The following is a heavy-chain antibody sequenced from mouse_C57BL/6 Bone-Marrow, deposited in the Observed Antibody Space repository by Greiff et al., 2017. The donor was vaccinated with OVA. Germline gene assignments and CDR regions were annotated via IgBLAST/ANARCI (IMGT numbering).Heavy chain of an antibody. D-gene: IGHD1-1*01. CDR3: AKKNYGSLYWYFDV. V-gene: IGHV2-5*01. J-gene: IGHJ1*03. CDR2: IWRGGST. CDR1: GFSFTSYG. Sequence: VQLVESGPGLVQPSQSLSITCTVSGFSFTSYGVHWVRQSPGKGLEWLGVIWRGGSTDYNAAFMSRLSITKDNSKSQVFFKMNSLQADDTAIYYCAKKNYGSLYWYFDVWGTGTTVTVSS.